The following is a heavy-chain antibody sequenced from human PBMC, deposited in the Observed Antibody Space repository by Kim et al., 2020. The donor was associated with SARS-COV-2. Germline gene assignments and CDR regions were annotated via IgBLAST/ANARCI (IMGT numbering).Heavy chain of an antibody. J-gene: IGHJ4*02. V-gene: IGHV3-23*01. CDR2: ISGSGRTT. D-gene: IGHD3-10*01. Sequence: GGSLRLSCAASEFTFSSYDMSWVRHIPGTGLEWVAFISGSGRTTDYANSVKGRFTISRDNSKNTLYLQMHSLTVEDTALYYCVKGGSGSESYYMFHWGQGIRVTVSS. CDR1: EFTFSSYD. CDR3: VKGGSGSESYYMFH.